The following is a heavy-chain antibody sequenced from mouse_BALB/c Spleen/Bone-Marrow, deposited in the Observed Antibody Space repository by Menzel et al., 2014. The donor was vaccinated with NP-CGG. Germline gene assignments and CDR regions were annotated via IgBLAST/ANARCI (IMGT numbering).Heavy chain of an antibody. D-gene: IGHD2-4*01. CDR3: VRDSDFGCDSMDY. J-gene: IGHJ4*01. CDR1: GFTFNTYG. Sequence: EVKLVESGGGLVQPKGSLKLSCAASGFTFNTYGMHWVCQAPGKGLEWIARIRSKSNDYATYYADSVKDRFIISRDDSQSMLYLQMNNLKTEDAAMYYCVRDSDFGCDSMDYWGQGTSVTVSS. CDR2: IRSKSNDYAT. V-gene: IGHV10-3*03.